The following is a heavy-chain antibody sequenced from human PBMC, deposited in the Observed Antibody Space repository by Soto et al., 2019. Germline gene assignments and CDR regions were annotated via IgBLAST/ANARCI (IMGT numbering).Heavy chain of an antibody. D-gene: IGHD3-10*01. CDR1: GDSISSFGTY. CDR3: ARTTTGGSGTSYY. Sequence: PSETLSLTCTVSGDSISSFGTYWSWILQHPGKGLEWIGYIYHSGSTHYNPSLKSRVSLTVDPSRNQFSLNLNSVTAADTAVYYCARTTTGGSGTSYYWGQGTQVTVS. J-gene: IGHJ4*02. CDR2: IYHSGST. V-gene: IGHV4-31*03.